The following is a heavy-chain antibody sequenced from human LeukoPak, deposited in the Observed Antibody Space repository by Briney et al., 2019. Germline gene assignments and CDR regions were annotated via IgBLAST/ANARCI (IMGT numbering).Heavy chain of an antibody. D-gene: IGHD3-10*01. CDR2: IILIYGTA. CDR3: AREVNYGSWSFPYYYYYMDV. V-gene: IGHV1-69*05. Sequence: SVKVSCKASGYTFTSYGISWVRQAPGQGLEWMGWIILIYGTANYAQKFQGRVTITTDESTSTAYMELSSLRSEDTAVYYCAREVNYGSWSFPYYYYYMDVWGKGTTVTVPS. J-gene: IGHJ6*03. CDR1: GYTFTSYG.